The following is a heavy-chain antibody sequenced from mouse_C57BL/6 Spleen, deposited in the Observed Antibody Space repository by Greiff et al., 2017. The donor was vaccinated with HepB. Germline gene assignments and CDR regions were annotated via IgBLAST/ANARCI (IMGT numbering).Heavy chain of an antibody. CDR3: ARGRGAMDY. CDR2: IDPSDSYT. J-gene: IGHJ4*01. Sequence: QVQLKQSGAELVMPGASVKLSCKASGYTFTSYWMHWVKQRPGQGLEWIGEIDPSDSYTNYNQKFKGKSTLTVDKSSSTAYMQLSSLTSEDSAVYYCARGRGAMDYWGQGTSVTVSS. CDR1: GYTFTSYW. V-gene: IGHV1-69*01. D-gene: IGHD3-3*01.